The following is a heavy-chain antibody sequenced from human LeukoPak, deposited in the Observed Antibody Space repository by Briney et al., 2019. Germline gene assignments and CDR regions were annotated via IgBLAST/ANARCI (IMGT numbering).Heavy chain of an antibody. CDR3: GRVNYYHYYMDV. CDR2: IYYSGST. CDR1: SGSISNYY. Sequence: SETLSLTCTVSSGSISNYYWSWLRQPPGKGLEWIGYIYYSGSTRYNPSLKSRFTISVDTSKNQFSLKVSSVTAADTAVYYCGRVNYYHYYMDVWGKGTTVTVSS. V-gene: IGHV4-59*01. J-gene: IGHJ6*03.